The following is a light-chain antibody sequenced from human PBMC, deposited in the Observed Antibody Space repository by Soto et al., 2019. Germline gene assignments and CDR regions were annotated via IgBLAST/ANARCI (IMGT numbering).Light chain of an antibody. Sequence: QSVLNQPPSASGTPGQRVTISCSGSSSNIGSNSVGWYQQLPGAAPKVLISTTDKRPSGVPDRFSGSKSGTSASLAISGLQSEDEADYYCVAWDDSLNGHVFGTGTKLTVL. CDR1: SSNIGSNS. CDR3: VAWDDSLNGHV. V-gene: IGLV1-44*01. J-gene: IGLJ1*01. CDR2: TTD.